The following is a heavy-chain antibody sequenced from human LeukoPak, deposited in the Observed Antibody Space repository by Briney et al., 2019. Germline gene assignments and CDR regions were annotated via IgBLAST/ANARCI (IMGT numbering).Heavy chain of an antibody. CDR3: ARDHPLSYDSSGYYSPFDY. D-gene: IGHD3-22*01. J-gene: IGHJ4*02. Sequence: ASVKVSCKVSGYTLTELSMHWVRQAPGKGLEWMGGFDPEDGETIYAQKFQGRVTMTEDTSTDTAYMELSSLRSDDTAVYYCARDHPLSYDSSGYYSPFDYWGQGTLVTVSS. CDR2: FDPEDGET. V-gene: IGHV1-24*01. CDR1: GYTLTELS.